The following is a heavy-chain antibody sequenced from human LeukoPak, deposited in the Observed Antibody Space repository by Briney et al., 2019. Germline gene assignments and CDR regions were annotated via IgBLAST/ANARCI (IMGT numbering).Heavy chain of an antibody. CDR1: GFTFSSYS. J-gene: IGHJ3*02. Sequence: GGSLRLSCAASGFTFSSYSMIWVRQAPGKGLEWVSSISSSSSYIYYADSVKGRFTISRDNAKKSLYLQMNSLRVEDTAVYYCARESSSWNDAFDIWGQGTMVTVSS. CDR3: ARESSSWNDAFDI. V-gene: IGHV3-21*01. CDR2: ISSSSSYI. D-gene: IGHD6-13*01.